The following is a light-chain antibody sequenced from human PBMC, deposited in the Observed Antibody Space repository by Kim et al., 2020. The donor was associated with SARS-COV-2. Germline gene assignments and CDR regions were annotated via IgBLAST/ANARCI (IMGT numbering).Light chain of an antibody. CDR1: SSDVGGYNY. J-gene: IGLJ2*01. CDR3: SSYTRSNTRV. CDR2: DVS. V-gene: IGLV2-14*03. Sequence: QSALTQPASVSGSPGQSITISCTGTSSDVGGYNYVSWYQQHPGKAPKLMIYDVSYRPSGVSNRFSGSKSGNTASLTISGLQAEDEADYYCSSYTRSNTRVFGGGTQLTVL.